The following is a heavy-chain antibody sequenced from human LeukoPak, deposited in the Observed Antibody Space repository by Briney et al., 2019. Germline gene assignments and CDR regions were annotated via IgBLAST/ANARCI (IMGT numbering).Heavy chain of an antibody. J-gene: IGHJ4*02. CDR1: GGSISSSSYY. D-gene: IGHD3-22*01. CDR2: IYYSGST. CDR3: AIQGAYYYDSSGYRTDY. V-gene: IGHV4-39*01. Sequence: SETLSLTCTVSGGSISSSSYYWGWIRQPPGKGLEWTGSIYYSGSTYYNPSLKSRVTISVDTSKNQFSLKLSSVTAADTAVYYCAIQGAYYYDSSGYRTDYWGQGTLVTVSS.